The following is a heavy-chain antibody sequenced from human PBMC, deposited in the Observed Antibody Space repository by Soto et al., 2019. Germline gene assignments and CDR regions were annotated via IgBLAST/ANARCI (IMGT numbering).Heavy chain of an antibody. J-gene: IGHJ6*02. CDR3: ARGVVVPAAIVGGGYYYYGMDV. V-gene: IGHV4-31*03. CDR2: IYYSGST. CDR1: VGSIISGGYY. D-gene: IGHD2-2*02. Sequence: SETLSLTCTVSVGSIISGGYYWSWIRQHPGKGLEWIGYIYYSGSTYYNPSLKSRVTISVDTSKNQFSLKLSSVTAADTAVYYCARGVVVPAAIVGGGYYYYGMDVWGQGTTVTVSS.